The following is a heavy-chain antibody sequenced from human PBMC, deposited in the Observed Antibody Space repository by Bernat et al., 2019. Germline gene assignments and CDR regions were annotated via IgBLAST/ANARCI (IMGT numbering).Heavy chain of an antibody. J-gene: IGHJ6*04. CDR2: IWDDGINK. D-gene: IGHD6-6*01. Sequence: QVQLVESGGGVVQPGRSLRLSCAASGFTFSTYGMHWVRRAPGKGLEWVAVIWDDGINKRYADSVKGRFTVSRDNSKNTLDLQMDSLRAEDTAVYYCVRDGYSSSSGMDVWGRGTTVTVSS. V-gene: IGHV3-33*01. CDR1: GFTFSTYG. CDR3: VRDGYSSSSGMDV.